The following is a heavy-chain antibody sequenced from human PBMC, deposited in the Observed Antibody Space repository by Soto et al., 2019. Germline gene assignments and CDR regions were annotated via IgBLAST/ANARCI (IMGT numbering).Heavy chain of an antibody. CDR3: ARDYSPVSSWTYYYYYGMDV. CDR2: IWYDGSNK. D-gene: IGHD6-13*01. Sequence: LRLSCAASGFTFSSYGMHWVRQAPGKGLEWVAVIWYDGSNKYYADSVKGRFTISRDNSKNTLYLQMSSLRAEDTAVYYCARDYSPVSSWTYYYYYGMDVWGQGTTVTVSS. CDR1: GFTFSSYG. J-gene: IGHJ6*02. V-gene: IGHV3-33*01.